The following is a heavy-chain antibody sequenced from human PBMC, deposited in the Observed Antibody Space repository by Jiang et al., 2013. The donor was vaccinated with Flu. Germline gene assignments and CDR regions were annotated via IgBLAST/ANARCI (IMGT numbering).Heavy chain of an antibody. Sequence: GSGLVKPSETLSLTCTVSGGSISKSRYYWGWVRQSPGKGLEWIGNVYYSGTTYYNPSLKSRVAVSVDTSKNKFYLKLSSVTAADTAIYFCASVPGIGSSATGVEYFDFWGQGTLVTVSS. CDR3: ASVPGIGSSATGVEYFDF. CDR2: VYYSGTT. V-gene: IGHV4-39*01. CDR1: GGSISKSRYY. D-gene: IGHD3-10*01. J-gene: IGHJ1*01.